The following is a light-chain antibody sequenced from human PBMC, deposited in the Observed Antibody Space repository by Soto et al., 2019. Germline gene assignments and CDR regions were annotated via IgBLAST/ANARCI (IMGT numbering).Light chain of an antibody. CDR3: QSYDSSLSGYVV. J-gene: IGLJ2*01. CDR1: SSNIGAGYD. Sequence: QSVLTQPPSVSGAPGQRVTISFTGSSSNIGAGYDVHWYQQLPGTATTLLIYGNSNRPSGVPDRFSGSKSGTSASLAITGLQAEYEADYYCQSYDSSLSGYVVFGGGTKVTVL. CDR2: GNS. V-gene: IGLV1-40*01.